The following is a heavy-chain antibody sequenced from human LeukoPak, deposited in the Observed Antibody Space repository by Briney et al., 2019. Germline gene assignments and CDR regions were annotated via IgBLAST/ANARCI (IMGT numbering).Heavy chain of an antibody. V-gene: IGHV3-7*01. Sequence: GGSLRLSCTVSGFMFNAYWMSWVRKAPGMGLEWVGKIRQDGGEIFYVDSVRGRFTISRDNAKNSVYLELNSLRAEDTAVYYCARADLEWYLDLWGRGTLVTVSS. CDR3: ARADLEWYLDL. CDR1: GFMFNAYW. J-gene: IGHJ2*01. CDR2: IRQDGGEI.